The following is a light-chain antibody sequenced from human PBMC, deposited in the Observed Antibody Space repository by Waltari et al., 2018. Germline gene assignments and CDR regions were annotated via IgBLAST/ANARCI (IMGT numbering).Light chain of an antibody. Sequence: NFMLTQPHSVSESPGKTVTISCTRSSGSIASNYVQWYQQRPGSAPPTVIYADNQRPSGVPDRCSGAIDSSSNSASLTISGLKTEDEADYYCQSYDSSIYVVFGGGTKLTVL. CDR1: SGSIASNY. J-gene: IGLJ2*01. CDR3: QSYDSSIYVV. V-gene: IGLV6-57*03. CDR2: ADN.